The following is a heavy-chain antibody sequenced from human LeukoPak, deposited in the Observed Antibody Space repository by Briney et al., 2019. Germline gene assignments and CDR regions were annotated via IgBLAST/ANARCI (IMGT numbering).Heavy chain of an antibody. Sequence: SETLSLTCAVYGGSFSGYYWSWIRQPPGKGLEWMGEINHSGSTNYNPSLKSRVTISVDTSKNQFSLKLSSVTAADTAVYYCARLTGYCSSTSCYRHYYYYMDVWGKGTTVTVSS. CDR3: ARLTGYCSSTSCYRHYYYYMDV. V-gene: IGHV4-34*01. D-gene: IGHD2-2*01. CDR2: INHSGST. CDR1: GGSFSGYY. J-gene: IGHJ6*03.